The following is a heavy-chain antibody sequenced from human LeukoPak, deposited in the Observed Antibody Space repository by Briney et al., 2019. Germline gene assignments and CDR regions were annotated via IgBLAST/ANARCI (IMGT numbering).Heavy chain of an antibody. D-gene: IGHD3-3*01. Sequence: SETLSLTCTVSGGSISSYYWSWIRQPPGKGLEWIGYIYYSGSTNYNPSLKSRVTISVDTSKNQFSLKLSSVTAADTAVYHCARGDLITIFGVASFDYWGQGTLVTVSS. CDR3: ARGDLITIFGVASFDY. V-gene: IGHV4-59*01. J-gene: IGHJ4*02. CDR1: GGSISSYY. CDR2: IYYSGST.